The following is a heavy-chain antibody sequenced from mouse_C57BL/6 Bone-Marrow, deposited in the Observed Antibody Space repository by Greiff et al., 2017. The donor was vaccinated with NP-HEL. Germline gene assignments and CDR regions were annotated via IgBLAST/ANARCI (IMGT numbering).Heavy chain of an antibody. D-gene: IGHD1-1*01. Sequence: EVMLVESGGGLVQPGGSMKLSCVASGFTFSNYWMNWVRQSPEKGLEWVAQIRLKSDNYATHYAESVKGRFPISRDDSKSSVYLQMNNLRAEDTGIYYCTGWYYGSSYSYYAMDYWGQGTSVTVSS. J-gene: IGHJ4*01. V-gene: IGHV6-3*01. CDR3: TGWYYGSSYSYYAMDY. CDR2: IRLKSDNYAT. CDR1: GFTFSNYW.